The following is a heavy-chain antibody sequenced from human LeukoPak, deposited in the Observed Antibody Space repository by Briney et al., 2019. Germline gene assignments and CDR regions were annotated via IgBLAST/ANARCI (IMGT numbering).Heavy chain of an antibody. Sequence: SETLSLTCTVSGGSISSYYWSWIRQPPGKGLEWIGYIYYSGSTNYNPSLKSRVTISVDTSKNQFSLKLSSVTAADTAVYYCARRPAIAAAGLVWFDPWGQGTLVTVSS. CDR1: GGSISSYY. CDR2: IYYSGST. D-gene: IGHD6-13*01. J-gene: IGHJ5*02. V-gene: IGHV4-59*12. CDR3: ARRPAIAAAGLVWFDP.